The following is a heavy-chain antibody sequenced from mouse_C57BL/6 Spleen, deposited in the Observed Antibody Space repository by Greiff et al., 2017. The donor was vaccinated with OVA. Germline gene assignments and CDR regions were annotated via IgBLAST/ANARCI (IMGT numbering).Heavy chain of an antibody. D-gene: IGHD1-1*01. J-gene: IGHJ1*03. V-gene: IGHV1-63*01. Sequence: VQGVESGAELVRPGTSVKMSCKASGYTFTNYWIGWAKQRPGHGLEWIGDIYPGGGYTNYNEKFKGKATLTADKSSSTAYMQFSSLTSEDSAIYYCARRHYGSSYQYFDVWGTGTTVTVSS. CDR1: GYTFTNYW. CDR3: ARRHYGSSYQYFDV. CDR2: IYPGGGYT.